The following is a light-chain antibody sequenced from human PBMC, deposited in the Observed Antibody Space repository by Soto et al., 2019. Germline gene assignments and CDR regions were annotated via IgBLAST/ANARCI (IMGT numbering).Light chain of an antibody. CDR3: QQYDSSSLYT. CDR2: KAS. Sequence: DIQMTQSPSTLSASVGDRVTITCRASQSISSWLAWYQQKPGKAPKLLIYKASSLEKGVPSRFSGSGSGREFTLIISSLPPDDFGTYYCQQYDSSSLYTFGHGTKLEIK. J-gene: IGKJ2*01. CDR1: QSISSW. V-gene: IGKV1-5*03.